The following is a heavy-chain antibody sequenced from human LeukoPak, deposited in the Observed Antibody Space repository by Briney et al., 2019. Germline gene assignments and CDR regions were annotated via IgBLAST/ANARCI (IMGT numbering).Heavy chain of an antibody. CDR1: GGSFSGYY. D-gene: IGHD6-6*01. J-gene: IGHJ4*02. V-gene: IGHV4-34*01. CDR2: INHSGST. Sequence: SETLSLTCAVYGGSFSGYYWSWIRQPPGKGLGWIGEINHSGSTNYNPSLKSRVTISVDTSKNQFSLKLSSVTAADTAVYYCARGLSGGVAARQRHFDYWGQGTLVTVSS. CDR3: ARGLSGGVAARQRHFDY.